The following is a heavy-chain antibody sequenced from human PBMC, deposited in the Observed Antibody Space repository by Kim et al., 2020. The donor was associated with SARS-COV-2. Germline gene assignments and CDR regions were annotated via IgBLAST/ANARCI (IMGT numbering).Heavy chain of an antibody. Sequence: SRVNISVETSKNQFSLKLSSVTAADTAVYYCARDRIGYCRSTLCSLHFDFWGQGTLVTVSS. CDR3: ARDRIGYCRSTLCSLHFDF. V-gene: IGHV4-39*07. D-gene: IGHD2-2*01. J-gene: IGHJ4*02.